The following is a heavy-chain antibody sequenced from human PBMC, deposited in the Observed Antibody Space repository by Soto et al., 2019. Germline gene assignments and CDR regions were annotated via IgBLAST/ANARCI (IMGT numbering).Heavy chain of an antibody. J-gene: IGHJ6*03. CDR1: GFTFSSYW. CDR2: IKQDGSEK. V-gene: IGHV3-7*01. CDR3: ARGWKDIVVVPAARDSGYDSWYYYYYMDV. Sequence: GGSLRLSCAASGFTFSSYWMSWVRQAPGKGLEWVANIKQDGSEKYYVDSVKGRFTISRDNAKNSLYLQMNSLRAEDTAVYYCARGWKDIVVVPAARDSGYDSWYYYYYMDVWGKGTTVTVSS. D-gene: IGHD2-2*01.